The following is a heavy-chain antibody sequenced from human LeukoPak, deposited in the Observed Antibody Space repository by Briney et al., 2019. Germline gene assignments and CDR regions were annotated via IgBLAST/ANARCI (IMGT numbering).Heavy chain of an antibody. CDR2: MNPNRGNT. V-gene: IGHV1-8*01. D-gene: IGHD6-13*01. Sequence: ASVKVSCKASGYTFTSYDINWVRQATGQGLEWMGWMNPNRGNTGYAQKFQGRVTMTRNTSMSTAYMELSSLRSEDTAVYYCASLAAAGRAALQKGNYYYYYMDVWGKGTTVTVSS. CDR3: ASLAAAGRAALQKGNYYYYYMDV. CDR1: GYTFTSYD. J-gene: IGHJ6*03.